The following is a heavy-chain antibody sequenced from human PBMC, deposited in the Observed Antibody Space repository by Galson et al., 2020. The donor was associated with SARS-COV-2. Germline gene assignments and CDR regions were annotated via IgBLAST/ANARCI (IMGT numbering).Heavy chain of an antibody. CDR2: IGTAGDT. Sequence: GGSLRLSCAASGFTFSSYDMHWVRQATGKGLEWVSAIGTAGDTYYPGSVKGRFTISRENAKNSLYLQMNSLRAGDTAVYYCARGSVAVAGTRPYYYYYMDVWGKGTTVTVSS. J-gene: IGHJ6*03. D-gene: IGHD6-19*01. V-gene: IGHV3-13*01. CDR1: GFTFSSYD. CDR3: ARGSVAVAGTRPYYYYYMDV.